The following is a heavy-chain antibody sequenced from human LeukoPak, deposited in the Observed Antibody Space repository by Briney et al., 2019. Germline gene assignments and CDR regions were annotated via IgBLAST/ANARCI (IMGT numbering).Heavy chain of an antibody. Sequence: SETLSLTCSVSGGSINSYYWGWVRQPVGKGLEGSGRIYTTGTTNYSPSLKSRLTMSVDTSKNQFSLKLRSVTATDTAVYYCGRQGYTASYYFVDYWSQGTLVTVSS. CDR3: GRQGYTASYYFVDY. CDR2: IYTTGTT. J-gene: IGHJ4*02. CDR1: GGSINSYY. D-gene: IGHD1-26*01. V-gene: IGHV4-4*07.